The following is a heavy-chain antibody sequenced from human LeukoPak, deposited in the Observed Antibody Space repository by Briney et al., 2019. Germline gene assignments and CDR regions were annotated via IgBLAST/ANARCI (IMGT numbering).Heavy chain of an antibody. Sequence: GGSLRLSCAASGFPLGSYGMGWVRQAPRKGLEWVSVILGSGGFTYYADSVMGRFTISRDISRSTLYLQMDSLRAEDTALYYCTKLATFGPGRYFAFWGQGTLLTVSS. CDR3: TKLATFGPGRYFAF. D-gene: IGHD3-16*01. V-gene: IGHV3-23*01. CDR1: GFPLGSYG. CDR2: ILGSGGFT. J-gene: IGHJ4*02.